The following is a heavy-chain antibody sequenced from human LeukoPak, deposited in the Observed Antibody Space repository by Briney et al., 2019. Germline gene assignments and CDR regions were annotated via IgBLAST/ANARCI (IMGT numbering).Heavy chain of an antibody. CDR1: GFPFSYVW. D-gene: IGHD3-22*01. CDR3: TTDRYYYGSSGYYPIF. CDR2: IKSKTDGGTA. V-gene: IGHV3-15*01. J-gene: IGHJ4*02. Sequence: GGSLRLSCAASGFPFSYVWMSWVRQAPGKGLEWDGRIKSKTDGGTADYAAPVKGRFTFSRDDSKNTLYLQMNSLNTEDTAVYYCTTDRYYYGSSGYYPIFWGQGTLVTVSS.